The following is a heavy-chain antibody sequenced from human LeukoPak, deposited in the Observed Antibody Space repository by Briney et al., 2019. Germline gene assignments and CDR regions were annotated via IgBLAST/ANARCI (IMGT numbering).Heavy chain of an antibody. CDR1: GFTFSSYA. CDR3: AKPPAMVRGVGEFDP. Sequence: GGSLRLSCAASGFTFSSYAMSWVRQAPGKGREWVSAISGSGGSTYYADSVKGRFTISRDNSKNTLYLQMNSLRAEDTAVYYCAKPPAMVRGVGEFDPWGQGTLVTVSS. D-gene: IGHD3-10*01. J-gene: IGHJ5*02. V-gene: IGHV3-23*01. CDR2: ISGSGGST.